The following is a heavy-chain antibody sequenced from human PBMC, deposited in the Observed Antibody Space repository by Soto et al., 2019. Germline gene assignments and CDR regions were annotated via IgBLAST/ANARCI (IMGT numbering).Heavy chain of an antibody. J-gene: IGHJ4*02. CDR2: ISYDGNNK. V-gene: IGHV3-30-3*01. Sequence: QVQLVESGGGVVQPGRSLRLSCAASGFTFSNYAMHWVRQAPGKGLEWVAVISYDGNNKYYADSVKGRFTISRDNSKKTLYLQMHSLRVEDTAVYYCVEWESSGNWGQGTLVTVSS. D-gene: IGHD1-26*01. CDR1: GFTFSNYA. CDR3: VEWESSGN.